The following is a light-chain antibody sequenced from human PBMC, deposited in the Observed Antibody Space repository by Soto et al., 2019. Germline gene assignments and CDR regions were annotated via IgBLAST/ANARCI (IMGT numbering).Light chain of an antibody. Sequence: QSVLTQQPSVSEAPRQRVTISCSGSSSNVGNNAVNWYQQLPGKAPKLLIYYDDLLPSGVSDRFSGSKSGTSASLAISGLQSEDEADYYCAVWDDSLNGVVFGGGTQLTVL. CDR2: YDD. CDR1: SSNVGNNA. J-gene: IGLJ2*01. CDR3: AVWDDSLNGVV. V-gene: IGLV1-36*01.